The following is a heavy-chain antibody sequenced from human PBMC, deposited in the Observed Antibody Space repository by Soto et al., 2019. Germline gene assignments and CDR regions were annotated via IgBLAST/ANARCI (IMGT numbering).Heavy chain of an antibody. J-gene: IGHJ4*02. Sequence: SQTLSLACAISGDSVSSNSAAWNWIRHSPSRGLEWLGRTYYRSKYTSKWSNDYAVSVKSRITINPDTSKNQFSLQLNSVTPEDTAVYYCARGLEDSSGYYFDYWGQGTLVTVSS. D-gene: IGHD3-22*01. CDR3: ARGLEDSSGYYFDY. CDR1: GDSVSSNSAA. V-gene: IGHV6-1*01. CDR2: TYYRSKYTSKWSN.